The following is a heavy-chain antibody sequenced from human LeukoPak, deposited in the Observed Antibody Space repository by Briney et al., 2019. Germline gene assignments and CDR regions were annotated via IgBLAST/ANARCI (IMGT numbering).Heavy chain of an antibody. D-gene: IGHD2-15*01. J-gene: IGHJ4*02. Sequence: GGSLRLSCAASGFTFSSYGMYWVRQAPGKGLEWVAFIRYEGSNEYYADSVKGRFTISRDNSKNTLFLQMNSLRGEDTAVYYCAKVYGVAGIDYWGQGTLVTVSS. V-gene: IGHV3-30*02. CDR1: GFTFSSYG. CDR3: AKVYGVAGIDY. CDR2: IRYEGSNE.